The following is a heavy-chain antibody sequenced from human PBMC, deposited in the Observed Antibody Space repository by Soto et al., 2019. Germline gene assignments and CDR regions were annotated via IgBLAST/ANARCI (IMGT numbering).Heavy chain of an antibody. V-gene: IGHV3-9*01. CDR2: ISWNSGSI. CDR1: GFTFDDYA. D-gene: IGHD1-26*01. Sequence: EVQLVESGGGLVQPGRSLRLSCAASGFTFDDYAMHWVRQAPGKGLEWVSGISWNSGSIGYADSVKGRFTISRDNAKNSLYLQMNSLRAEDTALYYCAKGWGHYYYYGIDVWGQGTTVTVSS. CDR3: AKGWGHYYYYGIDV. J-gene: IGHJ6*02.